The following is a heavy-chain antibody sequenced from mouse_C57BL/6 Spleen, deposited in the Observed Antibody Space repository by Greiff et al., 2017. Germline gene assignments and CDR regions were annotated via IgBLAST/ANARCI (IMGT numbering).Heavy chain of an antibody. Sequence: VQLQQSGAELAKPGASVKLSCKASGYTFTSYWMHWVKQRPGQGLEWIGYINPSSGYTKYNQKFKDKATLTADKSSSTAYMQLSSLTYEDSAVYYCARSDYGYDGYFDVWGTGTTVTVSS. J-gene: IGHJ1*03. CDR3: ARSDYGYDGYFDV. CDR1: GYTFTSYW. CDR2: INPSSGYT. V-gene: IGHV1-7*01. D-gene: IGHD2-2*01.